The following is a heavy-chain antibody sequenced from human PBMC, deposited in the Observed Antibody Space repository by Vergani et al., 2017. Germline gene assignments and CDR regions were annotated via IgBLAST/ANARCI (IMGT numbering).Heavy chain of an antibody. D-gene: IGHD6-19*01. CDR1: GGTFSSYA. CDR3: ARGREQWLGSRYYYFDY. J-gene: IGHJ4*02. Sequence: QVQLVQSGAEVKKPGSSVKVSCKASGGTFSSYAISWVRQAPGQGLEWMGWICAYNGNTNYAQKLQGRVTISVDTSKNQFSLKLSSVTAADTAVYYCARGREQWLGSRYYYFDYWGQGTLVTVSA. CDR2: ICAYNGNT. V-gene: IGHV1-18*01.